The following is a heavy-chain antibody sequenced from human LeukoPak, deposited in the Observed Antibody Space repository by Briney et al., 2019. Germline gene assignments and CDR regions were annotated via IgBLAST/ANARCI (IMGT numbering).Heavy chain of an antibody. CDR2: FDPEDGET. CDR3: ATVNPRRYCSGGSCYFFDY. CDR1: GYTLTELS. V-gene: IGHV1-24*01. J-gene: IGHJ4*02. Sequence: ASVKVSCKVSGYTLTELSMHWVRQAPGKGLEWMGGFDPEDGETIYAQKFQGRVTITEDTSTDTAYMELSSLRSEDTAVYYCATVNPRRYCSGGSCYFFDYWGQGTLVTVSS. D-gene: IGHD2-15*01.